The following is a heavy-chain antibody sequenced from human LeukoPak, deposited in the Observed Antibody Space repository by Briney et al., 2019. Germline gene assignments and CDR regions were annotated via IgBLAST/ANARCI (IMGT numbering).Heavy chain of an antibody. CDR1: GGSITNYF. V-gene: IGHV4-59*03. CDR3: AKTAGLRYFEY. D-gene: IGHD3-9*01. J-gene: IGHJ4*02. Sequence: SETLSLTCAVSGGSITNYFWSWIRQPPGKGLEWIGFIYYNGSTNYNPSLKSRVTISLDTSKNQFSLNLTSVTAADTAVYYCAKTAGLRYFEYWGQGTLVTVSS. CDR2: IYYNGST.